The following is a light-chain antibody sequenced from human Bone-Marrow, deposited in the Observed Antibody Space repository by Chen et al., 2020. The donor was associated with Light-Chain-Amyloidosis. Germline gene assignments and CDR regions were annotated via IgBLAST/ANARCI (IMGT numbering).Light chain of an antibody. CDR2: WVS. CDR1: QSLVYSDGNTY. CDR3: MQGTHWPPIT. V-gene: IGKV2-30*01. Sequence: DVVLTQSPLSLPVTLGQPASISCRSSQSLVYSDGNTYLTWFQQRPGQSPRRLIYWVSNRDSGVPDRCSGSGSGTDFTLTITRVEAEDVGVYYCMQGTHWPPITFGQGTRLEMK. J-gene: IGKJ5*01.